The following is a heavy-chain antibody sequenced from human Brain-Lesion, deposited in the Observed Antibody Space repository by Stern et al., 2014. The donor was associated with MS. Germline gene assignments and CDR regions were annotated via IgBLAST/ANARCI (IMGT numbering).Heavy chain of an antibody. CDR1: GGSVSSTSYA. V-gene: IGHV4-39*01. J-gene: IGHJ5*02. CDR3: AGEEDIRYCSGGSCTGNWFDP. Sequence: QLQLQESGPGLVKPSETLSLTCTVAGGSVSSTSYAWAWIRQPPGKGLEWIGTIYYSGNTYYSPSLKSRLTISLATSKTQFSLQRRSVTAADTAVYYCAGEEDIRYCSGGSCTGNWFDPWGQGTLVTVSS. CDR2: IYYSGNT. D-gene: IGHD2-15*01.